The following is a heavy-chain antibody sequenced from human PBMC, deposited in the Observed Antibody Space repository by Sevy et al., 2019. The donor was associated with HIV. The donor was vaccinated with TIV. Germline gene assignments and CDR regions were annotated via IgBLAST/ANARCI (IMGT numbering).Heavy chain of an antibody. D-gene: IGHD2-21*02. CDR1: GDIFRNFV. CDR2: IITISGTA. Sequence: ASVKVSCKASGDIFRNFVITWVRQAPGQGLEWMGGIITISGTANNAQKYNGRVTITGDEATSTVYMELRSLRSEDTAVYYCATTVSCGGDCYFFDPWGQGTLVTVSS. V-gene: IGHV1-69*13. J-gene: IGHJ5*02. CDR3: ATTVSCGGDCYFFDP.